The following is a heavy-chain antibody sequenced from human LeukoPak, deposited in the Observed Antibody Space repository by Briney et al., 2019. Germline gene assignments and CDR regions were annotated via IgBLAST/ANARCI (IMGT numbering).Heavy chain of an antibody. V-gene: IGHV3-64D*06. CDR1: GFTFSSYT. Sequence: GGSLRLSCSASGFTFSSYTIHWVRQAPGKGLEFVSAITNNGGNTYYADSVKGRFTISRDNSKNTVHLQMSSLRAEDTAVYYCVIVRGYFDSSGSDCWGQGTLVTVSS. CDR3: VIVRGYFDSSGSDC. CDR2: ITNNGGNT. J-gene: IGHJ4*02. D-gene: IGHD3-9*01.